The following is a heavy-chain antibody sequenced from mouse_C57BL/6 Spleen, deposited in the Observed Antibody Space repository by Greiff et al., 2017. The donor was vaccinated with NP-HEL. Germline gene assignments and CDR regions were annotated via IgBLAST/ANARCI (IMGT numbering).Heavy chain of an antibody. CDR2: IRNKANGYTT. CDR1: GFTFTDYY. D-gene: IGHD1-1*01. J-gene: IGHJ1*03. Sequence: EVQGVESGGGLVQPGGSLSLSCAASGFTFTDYYMSWVRQPPGKALEWLGFIRNKANGYTTEYSASVKGRFTISRDNSQSILYLPMNALRAEDSATYYCARRNYGSREYFDVWGTGTTVTVSS. CDR3: ARRNYGSREYFDV. V-gene: IGHV7-3*01.